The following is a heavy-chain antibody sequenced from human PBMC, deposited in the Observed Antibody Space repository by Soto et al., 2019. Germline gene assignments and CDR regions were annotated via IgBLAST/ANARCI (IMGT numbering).Heavy chain of an antibody. Sequence: EVQLLESGGGSVQPGGSLRLSCAASGFNFDTHSMSWVRQAPGKGLEWVSAISRTGGSTYYADAVKGRFTISRDNSKNTLHLQINSLRADDTAIYYCAKPDGATYNSRSWGQGTLVIVSS. J-gene: IGHJ4*01. CDR1: GFNFDTHS. V-gene: IGHV3-23*01. D-gene: IGHD1-1*01. CDR2: ISRTGGST. CDR3: AKPDGATYNSRS.